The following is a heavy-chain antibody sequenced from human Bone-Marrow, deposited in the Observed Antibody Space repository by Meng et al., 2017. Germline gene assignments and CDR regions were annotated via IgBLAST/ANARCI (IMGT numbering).Heavy chain of an antibody. CDR2: ISYDGSNK. J-gene: IGHJ4*02. Sequence: GESLKIPCAASGFTFSSYAMHWVRQAPGKGLEWVAVISYDGSNKYYADSVKGRFTISRDNSKNTLYLQMNSLRAEDTAVYYSASGLATTRDDYWGQGTLVTVSS. CDR1: GFTFSSYA. D-gene: IGHD5-24*01. V-gene: IGHV3-30*01. CDR3: ASGLATTRDDY.